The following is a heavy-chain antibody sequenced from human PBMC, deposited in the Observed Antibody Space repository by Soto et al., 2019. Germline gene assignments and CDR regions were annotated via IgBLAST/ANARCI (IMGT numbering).Heavy chain of an antibody. J-gene: IGHJ5*01. Sequence: QVQLQQWGAGLLKPSETLSLTCAVYGGSFSGNYWSWIRQYPGKGLEWIAEINHRGSTNYNPSLKSPFTMSVVTSKNEFSLRLGSVTVADPAVYYCARGYPRSIFSTALATSYWFASWGPGGLVTFSS. D-gene: IGHD5-12*01. CDR2: INHRGST. CDR3: ARGYPRSIFSTALATSYWFAS. V-gene: IGHV4-34*01. CDR1: GGSFSGNY.